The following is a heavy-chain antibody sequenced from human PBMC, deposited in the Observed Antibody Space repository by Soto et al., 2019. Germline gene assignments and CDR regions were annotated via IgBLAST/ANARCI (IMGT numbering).Heavy chain of an antibody. CDR1: GGSISSYY. CDR3: ARLDYSSGYYPYDY. J-gene: IGHJ4*02. D-gene: IGHD3-22*01. V-gene: IGHV4-39*01. Sequence: SETLSLTCTVSGGSISSYYWSWIRQPPGKGLEWIGSIYYSGSTYYNPSLKSRVTISVDTSKNQFSLKLSSVTAADTAVYYCARLDYSSGYYPYDYWGQGTLVTVSS. CDR2: IYYSGST.